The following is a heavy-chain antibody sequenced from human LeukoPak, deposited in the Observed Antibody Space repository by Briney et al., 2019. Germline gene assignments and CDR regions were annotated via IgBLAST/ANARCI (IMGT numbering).Heavy chain of an antibody. Sequence: ASVKASCKASGYTFTSYYMHWVRQAPGQGLEWMGIINPSGGSTSYAQKFQGRVTMTRDTSTSTVYMELSSLRSEDTAVYYCARAGRGSGSYPPAYFDYWGQGTLVTVSS. D-gene: IGHD1-26*01. CDR2: INPSGGST. J-gene: IGHJ4*02. CDR3: ARAGRGSGSYPPAYFDY. V-gene: IGHV1-46*01. CDR1: GYTFTSYY.